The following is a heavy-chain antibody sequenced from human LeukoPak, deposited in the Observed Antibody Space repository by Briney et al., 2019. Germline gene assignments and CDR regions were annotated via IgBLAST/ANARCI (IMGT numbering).Heavy chain of an antibody. D-gene: IGHD3-3*01. Sequence: GGSLRLSCAASGFTVSSNYMSWVRQAPGKGLEWISYISSNSSSILYAGSVKGRFTVSRDNAKNSLYLQMKSLRADDTAVYYCARGRSSGNLDSWGQGTLVAVSS. CDR3: ARGRSSGNLDS. CDR1: GFTVSSNY. V-gene: IGHV3-48*01. J-gene: IGHJ4*02. CDR2: ISSNSSSI.